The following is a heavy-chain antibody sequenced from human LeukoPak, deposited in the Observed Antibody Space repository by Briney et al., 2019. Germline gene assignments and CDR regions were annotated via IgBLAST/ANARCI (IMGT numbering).Heavy chain of an antibody. Sequence: GGSLRLSCATSGFTFRNYVIHWVRQAPGKGLEWVAVTSSDLNVKLYADSVKGRFTISRDNSRSTLYLQMNSLRPEDTAIYYCAREGYYGSGSPPSLYFDYWGQGTLVTVSS. D-gene: IGHD3-10*01. CDR1: GFTFRNYV. CDR3: AREGYYGSGSPPSLYFDY. J-gene: IGHJ4*02. CDR2: TSSDLNVK. V-gene: IGHV3-30-3*01.